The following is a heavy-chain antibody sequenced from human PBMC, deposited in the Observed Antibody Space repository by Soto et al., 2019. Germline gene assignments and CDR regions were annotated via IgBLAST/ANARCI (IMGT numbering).Heavy chain of an antibody. V-gene: IGHV4-31*03. Sequence: QVQLQESGPGLVKPSQTLSLTCTVSGGSISSGGYYWSWIRQHPGKGLEGIGYIYYSGSTYYNPSLKSRVTISVDTSKNQFSLKLSSVTAAYTAVYYCARDRGPLTGYSSSSGFDYWGQGTLVTVSS. J-gene: IGHJ4*02. CDR2: IYYSGST. CDR1: GGSISSGGYY. D-gene: IGHD6-6*01. CDR3: ARDRGPLTGYSSSSGFDY.